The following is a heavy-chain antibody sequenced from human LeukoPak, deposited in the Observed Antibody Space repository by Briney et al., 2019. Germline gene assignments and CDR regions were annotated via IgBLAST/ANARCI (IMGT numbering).Heavy chain of an antibody. CDR1: GFTFSSYA. CDR2: IYSGGST. D-gene: IGHD6-13*01. Sequence: GGSLRLSCAASGFTFSSYAMHWVRQAPGKGLEWVSVIYSGGSTYYADSVKGRFTISRDNSKNTLYLQMNSLRAEDTAVYYCAKADRIADDLFDYWGQGTLVTVSS. J-gene: IGHJ4*02. V-gene: IGHV3-23*03. CDR3: AKADRIADDLFDY.